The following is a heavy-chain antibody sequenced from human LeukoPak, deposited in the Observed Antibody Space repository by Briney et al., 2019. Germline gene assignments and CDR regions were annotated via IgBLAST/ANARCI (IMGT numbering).Heavy chain of an antibody. CDR2: IRGDGRAT. J-gene: IGHJ4*02. Sequence: GGSLRLSCAASGFTFSSYGMHWVRQAPGSELVWVARIRGDGRATTYADSVKGRFTISRDNSKNTLYLQMNSLRAEDTAVYYCAKDRGSSSAGLDYWGQGTLVTVSS. D-gene: IGHD6-6*01. V-gene: IGHV3-30*02. CDR3: AKDRGSSSAGLDY. CDR1: GFTFSSYG.